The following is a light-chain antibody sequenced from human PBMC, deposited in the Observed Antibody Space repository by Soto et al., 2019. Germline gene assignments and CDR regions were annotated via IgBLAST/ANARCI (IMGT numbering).Light chain of an antibody. CDR1: QSISSH. Sequence: DIQMTQSPSSLSASVGDRITITCRASQSISSHLNWYQQKPGKAPKVLVYAASSLERGVPSRFSGSGSGTDFTLTIHFLHPEDFATYYCQQSYSTPITFGQGTRLEIK. V-gene: IGKV1-39*01. J-gene: IGKJ5*01. CDR2: AAS. CDR3: QQSYSTPIT.